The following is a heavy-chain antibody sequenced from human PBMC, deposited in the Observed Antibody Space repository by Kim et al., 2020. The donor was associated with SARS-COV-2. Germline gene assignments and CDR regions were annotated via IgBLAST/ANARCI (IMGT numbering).Heavy chain of an antibody. D-gene: IGHD3-10*01. CDR1: GFIFSKYA. Sequence: GGSLRLSCEASGFIFSKYALSWVRQAPGEGLEWVSAITGDGGSTFFADSVKGRFTISRDNSQSILYLQMNILRVEDTAMYYCGTITMVLGAPLWGQGTLV. CDR3: GTITMVLGAPL. V-gene: IGHV3-23*01. CDR2: ITGDGGST. J-gene: IGHJ1*01.